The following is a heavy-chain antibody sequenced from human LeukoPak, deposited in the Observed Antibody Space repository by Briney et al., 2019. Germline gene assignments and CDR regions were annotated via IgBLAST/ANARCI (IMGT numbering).Heavy chain of an antibody. J-gene: IGHJ4*02. D-gene: IGHD2-2*01. CDR1: GFTFTSSA. CDR3: ARDCSSTSCYGAY. Sequence: GASVKVSCKASGFTFTSSAVQWVRQARGQRLEWIGWIVVGSGNTNYAQKFQERVTITGDMSTSTAYMELSSLRSDDTAVYYCARDCSSTSCYGAYWGQGTLVTVSS. V-gene: IGHV1-58*01. CDR2: IVVGSGNT.